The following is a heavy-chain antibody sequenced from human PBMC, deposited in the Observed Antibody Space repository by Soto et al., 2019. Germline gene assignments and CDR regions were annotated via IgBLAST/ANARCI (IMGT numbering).Heavy chain of an antibody. V-gene: IGHV3-30*18. J-gene: IGHJ5*02. Sequence: QVQLVESGGGVVQPGRSLRLSCAASGFTFSNYGMHWVRQAPGKGLEWVAVISYNGNNKYYADSVQGRFTITRDNSKNPLYLQMNSLRPEDTAVYYCAKYADYGEHRDWLDPWGQGTLVTVSS. CDR2: ISYNGNNK. CDR3: AKYADYGEHRDWLDP. CDR1: GFTFSNYG. D-gene: IGHD4-17*01.